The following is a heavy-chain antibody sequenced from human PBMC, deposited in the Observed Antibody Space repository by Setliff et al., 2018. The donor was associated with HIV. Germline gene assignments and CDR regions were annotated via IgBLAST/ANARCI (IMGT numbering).Heavy chain of an antibody. CDR1: GGSISSKNYY. V-gene: IGHV4-39*07. J-gene: IGHJ5*02. CDR3: ARVITMVWTTFDP. CDR2: IYYSGST. Sequence: KPSETLSLTCSVSGGSISSKNYYWGWIRQPPGKGLEWIGSIYYSGSTYYNPPLKSRVTISVDTSKNQFSMRLSSATAADTAVYYCARVITMVWTTFDPWGQGTLVTVSS. D-gene: IGHD3-10*01.